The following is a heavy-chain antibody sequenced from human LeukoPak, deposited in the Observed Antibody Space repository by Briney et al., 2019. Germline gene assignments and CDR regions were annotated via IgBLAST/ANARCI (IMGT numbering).Heavy chain of an antibody. V-gene: IGHV5-51*01. CDR2: IYPGDSDT. CDR1: GYTFSSYW. CDR3: ARHRYFQH. Sequence: GESLKISCKASGYTFSSYWIGWVRQMPGKGLEWMGVIYPGDSDTRYSPSFQGQVTISADKSISTAYLQWNSLKASDTAMYYCARHRYFQHWGQGTLVTVSS. J-gene: IGHJ1*01.